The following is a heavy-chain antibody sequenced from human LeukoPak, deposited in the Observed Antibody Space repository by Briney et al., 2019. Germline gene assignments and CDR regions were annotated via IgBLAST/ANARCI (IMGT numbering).Heavy chain of an antibody. CDR1: GGSISNYY. Sequence: PSETLSLTCTVSGGSISNYYWSWIRQPPGKGLEWIGYIYSSGSTNYNPSLKSRVTISVDTSKIQFSLKLSSVTAADTAVYYCARPWIQLTNWFDPWGQGTLVTVSS. D-gene: IGHD5-18*01. J-gene: IGHJ5*02. CDR3: ARPWIQLTNWFDP. V-gene: IGHV4-59*08. CDR2: IYSSGST.